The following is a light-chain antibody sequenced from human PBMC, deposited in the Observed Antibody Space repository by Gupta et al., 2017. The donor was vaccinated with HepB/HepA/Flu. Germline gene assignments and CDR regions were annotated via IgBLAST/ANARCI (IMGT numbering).Light chain of an antibody. CDR3: QQYSTSPLT. V-gene: IGKV3-20*01. Sequence: EMVLTQSPGTLSLSPGERATLSCRASQSLNNNYLAWFQQKPGQAPKLLIYDASSRATGIPDRFSGSGSGTDFTLTISRLEPEDFAVFYCQQYSTSPLTFGGGTKVEI. J-gene: IGKJ4*01. CDR1: QSLNNNY. CDR2: DAS.